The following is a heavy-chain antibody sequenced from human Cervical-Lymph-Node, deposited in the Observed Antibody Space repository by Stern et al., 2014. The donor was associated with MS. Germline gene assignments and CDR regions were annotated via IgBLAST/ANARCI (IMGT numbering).Heavy chain of an antibody. CDR1: GILFSGAS. V-gene: IGHV3-73*01. CDR3: VSDGSGWRN. Sequence: EVQLVESGGGLVQPGGSLKLSCAASGILFSGASMHWVRQPSGKGLERIGRIRSKTNGYTATYTASVKGRFTISRDDSKSTTYLQMNSLKTEDTAVYYCVSDGSGWRNWGQGTLVTVSS. J-gene: IGHJ4*02. CDR2: IRSKTNGYTA. D-gene: IGHD3-10*01.